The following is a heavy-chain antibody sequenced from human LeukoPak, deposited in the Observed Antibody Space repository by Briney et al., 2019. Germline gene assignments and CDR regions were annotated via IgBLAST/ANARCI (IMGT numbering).Heavy chain of an antibody. D-gene: IGHD2-15*01. V-gene: IGHV3-66*02. J-gene: IGHJ4*02. CDR2: IYSDGVT. CDR3: ARDPDDVAATLYFDY. Sequence: GGSLRLSCAASGFIVNSYAMSWVRQAPGKGLAWVSLIYSDGVTQYADSVKGRFTISRDNSKNTLYLQMNSLRDEDTAVYYCARDPDDVAATLYFDYWGQGTLVTVSS. CDR1: GFIVNSYA.